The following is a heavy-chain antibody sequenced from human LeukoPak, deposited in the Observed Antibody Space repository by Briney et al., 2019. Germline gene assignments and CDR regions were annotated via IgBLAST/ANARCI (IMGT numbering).Heavy chain of an antibody. CDR3: ARMSVGYSSSSPGFDP. Sequence: SETLSLTCTVSGGSISTGGYYWSWIRQPPGKGLEWIGYIYHSGSTYYNPSLKSRVTISVDRSKNQFSLNLSSVTAADTAVYYCARMSVGYSSSSPGFDPWGQGTLVTVSS. V-gene: IGHV4-30-2*01. J-gene: IGHJ5*02. CDR1: GGSISTGGYY. D-gene: IGHD6-6*01. CDR2: IYHSGST.